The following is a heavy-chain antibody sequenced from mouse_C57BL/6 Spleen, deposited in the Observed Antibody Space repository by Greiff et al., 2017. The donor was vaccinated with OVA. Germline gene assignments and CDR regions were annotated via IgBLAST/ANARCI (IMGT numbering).Heavy chain of an antibody. D-gene: IGHD1-1*01. CDR3: ARSPITTVVAHFDY. CDR1: GYTFTSYD. Sequence: VQLQQSGPELVKPGASVKLSCKASGYTFTSYDINWVKQRPGQGLEWLGWIYPKDGSTKDNYKFKGKATLTVDTSSSTAYMELHSLTSEDSAVYCCARSPITTVVAHFDYWGQGTTLTVSS. J-gene: IGHJ2*01. V-gene: IGHV1-85*01. CDR2: IYPKDGST.